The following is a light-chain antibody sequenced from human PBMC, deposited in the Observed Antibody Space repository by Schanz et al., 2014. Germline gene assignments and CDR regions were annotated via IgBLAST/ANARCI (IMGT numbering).Light chain of an antibody. CDR1: SSKIGAGYD. CDR3: QSYDSSQPAYVV. Sequence: QSVLTQPPSVSGAPGQRVTISCTGSSSKIGAGYDVHWYQQLPGIAPKLLIYDNNNRPSGVPDRFSGSKSGTSASLAITGLQAEDEADYYCQSYDSSQPAYVVFGGGTKLTVL. CDR2: DNN. J-gene: IGLJ2*01. V-gene: IGLV1-40*01.